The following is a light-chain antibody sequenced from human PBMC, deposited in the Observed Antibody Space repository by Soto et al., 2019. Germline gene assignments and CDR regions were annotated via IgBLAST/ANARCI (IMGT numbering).Light chain of an antibody. CDR3: AAWDDSLNGLVV. CDR2: SNN. V-gene: IGLV1-44*01. Sequence: QSVLTQPPSASGTPGQRVTISCSGSSSNIGSNTANWYQQLPGTAPKLLIYSNNQRPSGVPDRFSGSKSGTSASLAISGLQSEDEAAYYCAAWDDSLNGLVVFGGGTKVTVL. CDR1: SSNIGSNT. J-gene: IGLJ2*01.